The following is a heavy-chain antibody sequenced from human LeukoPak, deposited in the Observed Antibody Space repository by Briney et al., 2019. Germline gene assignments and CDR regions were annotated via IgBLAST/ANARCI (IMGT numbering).Heavy chain of an antibody. Sequence: GESLKISCKGSGYSFTSYWIGWVRQMPGKGLEWMGIIYPGDSDTRYSPSFQGQVTISADKSISTAYLQWSSLKASGTAMYYCARRIVGATTDWYFDLWGRGTLVTVSS. D-gene: IGHD1-26*01. CDR1: GYSFTSYW. CDR3: ARRIVGATTDWYFDL. CDR2: IYPGDSDT. V-gene: IGHV5-51*01. J-gene: IGHJ2*01.